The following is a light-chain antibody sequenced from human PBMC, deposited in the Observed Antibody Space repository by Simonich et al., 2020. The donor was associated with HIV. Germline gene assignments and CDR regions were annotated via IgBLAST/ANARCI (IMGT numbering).Light chain of an antibody. CDR2: KAS. CDR3: QQSYSTPYT. V-gene: IGKV1-5*03. J-gene: IGKJ2*01. Sequence: DIQMTQSPSTLSASVGDRVTITCRASQNIVSWLAWYQQKPGKAPKLLIYKASTLQSGVPSTFSGSGSGTDFTLTISSLQPEDFATYSCQQSYSTPYTFGQGTKLEIK. CDR1: QNIVSW.